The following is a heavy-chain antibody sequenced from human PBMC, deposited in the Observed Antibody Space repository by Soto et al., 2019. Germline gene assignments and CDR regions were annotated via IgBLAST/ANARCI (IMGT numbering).Heavy chain of an antibody. D-gene: IGHD2-21*02. Sequence: SETLSLTCIVSGESTSSSSYYWGWIRQPPGKGLEWIGSIYYSGRTYYNPSFKSRVTISIDTSKNQFSLKLSSVTATDTAVYYCARQRTTVVTQAYFDHWGQGALVTVSS. CDR1: GESTSSSSYY. CDR3: ARQRTTVVTQAYFDH. J-gene: IGHJ4*02. CDR2: IYYSGRT. V-gene: IGHV4-39*01.